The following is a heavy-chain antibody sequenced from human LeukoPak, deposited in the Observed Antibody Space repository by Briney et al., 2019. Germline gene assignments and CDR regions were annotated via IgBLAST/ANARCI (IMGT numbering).Heavy chain of an antibody. CDR1: GYTFTSYG. D-gene: IGHD6-13*01. CDR2: INAGNGNT. J-gene: IGHJ5*02. V-gene: IGHV1-3*01. CDR3: AMRNSSSWYESWFDP. Sequence: GASVKVSCKASGYTFTSYGISWVRQTPGQGLEWMGWINAGNGNTKYSQKFQGRVTITRDTSASTAYMELSSLRSEDTAVYYCAMRNSSSWYESWFDPWGQGTLVTVSS.